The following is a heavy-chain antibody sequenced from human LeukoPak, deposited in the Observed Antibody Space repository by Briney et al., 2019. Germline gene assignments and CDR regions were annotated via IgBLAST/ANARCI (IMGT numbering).Heavy chain of an antibody. CDR2: IYTSGST. CDR1: GGSISSYY. Sequence: SETLSLTCTVSGGSISSYYWSWIRQPAGKGLEWIGRIYTSGSTNYNPSLKSRVTMSVDTSKNQFSLKLSSVTAADTAVYYCAGEGGCSGGSCQGAFDIWGQGTMVTVSS. D-gene: IGHD2-15*01. CDR3: AGEGGCSGGSCQGAFDI. V-gene: IGHV4-4*07. J-gene: IGHJ3*02.